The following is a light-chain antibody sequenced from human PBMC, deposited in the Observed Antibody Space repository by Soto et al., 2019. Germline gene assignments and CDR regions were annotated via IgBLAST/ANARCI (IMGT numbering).Light chain of an antibody. CDR3: QLYGSSPPRT. J-gene: IGKJ1*01. V-gene: IGKV3-20*01. CDR2: GAS. CDR1: QSVSSTY. Sequence: EIVLTQSPGTLSLSPGERATLSCRASQSVSSTYLGWYQQKPGQAPRLLIYGASSRATGIPERFSGSGSGTYFALTIARLEPEDFAVYYCQLYGSSPPRTFGQWTKVEV.